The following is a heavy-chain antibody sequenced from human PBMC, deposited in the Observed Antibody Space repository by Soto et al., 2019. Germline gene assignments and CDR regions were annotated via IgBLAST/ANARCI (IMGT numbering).Heavy chain of an antibody. CDR3: ARLGSETNLVPAAMSPAYYYYYMDV. V-gene: IGHV3-33*01. CDR1: GFTFSSYG. Sequence: GGSLRLSCAASGFTFSSYGMNWVRQAPGKGLEWVAVICYDGSNKYYADSVKGRFTISRDNSKNTLYLQMNSLRAEDTAVYYCARLGSETNLVPAAMSPAYYYYYMDVWGKGTTVTVSS. J-gene: IGHJ6*03. CDR2: ICYDGSNK. D-gene: IGHD2-2*01.